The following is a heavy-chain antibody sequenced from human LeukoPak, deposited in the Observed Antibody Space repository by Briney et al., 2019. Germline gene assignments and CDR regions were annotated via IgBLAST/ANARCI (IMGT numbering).Heavy chain of an antibody. V-gene: IGHV4-61*08. CDR1: GGSISSGDYY. CDR3: ARVGGTNYYYYGMDV. J-gene: IGHJ6*02. D-gene: IGHD1-26*01. Sequence: ASETLSLTCTVSGGSISSGDYYWSWIRQPPGKGLEWIGYIYYSGSTNYNPSLKSRVTISVDTSKNQFSLKLSSVTAADTAVYYCARVGGTNYYYYGMDVWGQGTTVTVSS. CDR2: IYYSGST.